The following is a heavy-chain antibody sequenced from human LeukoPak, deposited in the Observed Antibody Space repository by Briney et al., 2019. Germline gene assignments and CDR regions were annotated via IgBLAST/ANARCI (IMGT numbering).Heavy chain of an antibody. CDR3: ARDEIAVADL. D-gene: IGHD6-19*01. CDR1: GGTFSSYA. Sequence: GASVRVSCKASGGTFSSYAISWVRQAPGQGLEWMGGIIPIFGTANYAQKFQGRVTITADKSTSTAYMELSSLRSEDTAVYYCARDEIAVADLWGQGTMVTVSS. CDR2: IIPIFGTA. J-gene: IGHJ3*01. V-gene: IGHV1-69*06.